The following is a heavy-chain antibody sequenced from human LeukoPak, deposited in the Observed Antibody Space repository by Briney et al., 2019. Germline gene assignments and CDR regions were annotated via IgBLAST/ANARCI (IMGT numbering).Heavy chain of an antibody. J-gene: IGHJ4*02. V-gene: IGHV4-34*01. CDR3: ARSRLHPIIFDY. Sequence: SETLSLTCAVYGGSFSGYYWSWIRQPPGKGLEWIGGINHSGSTNYNPSLKSRVTISVDTSKTQFSLKLSSVTAADTAVYYCARSRLHPIIFDYWGQGTLVTVSS. CDR2: INHSGST. CDR1: GGSFSGYY. D-gene: IGHD5-24*01.